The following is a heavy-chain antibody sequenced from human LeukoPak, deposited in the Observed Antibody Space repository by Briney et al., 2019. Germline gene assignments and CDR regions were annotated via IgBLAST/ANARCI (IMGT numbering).Heavy chain of an antibody. V-gene: IGHV3-23*01. CDR3: AKDWYYDSRDDAFDI. CDR2: ICGSGSNT. Sequence: GGSLRLSCAASGFTFSTYTMTWVRQAPGKGLQWVSGICGSGSNTYYADSVKSRFTISRDNSKNTLYLHMNSLRAEDTAVYYCAKDWYYDSRDDAFDIWGQGTMVTVSS. J-gene: IGHJ3*02. CDR1: GFTFSTYT. D-gene: IGHD3-22*01.